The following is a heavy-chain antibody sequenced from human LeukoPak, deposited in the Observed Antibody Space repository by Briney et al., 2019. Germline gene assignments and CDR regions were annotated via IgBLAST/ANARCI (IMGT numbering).Heavy chain of an antibody. Sequence: GGSLRLSCAASGFTFSSYWMSWVRQAPGKGLEWVANIKQDGSEKYYVDSVKGRFTISRDNAKNSLYLQMNSLRAEDTAVYYCARDQDSGSYYSNTHYYYGMDVWGQGTTVTVSS. CDR2: IKQDGSEK. CDR1: GFTFSSYW. J-gene: IGHJ6*02. V-gene: IGHV3-7*05. CDR3: ARDQDSGSYYSNTHYYYGMDV. D-gene: IGHD1-26*01.